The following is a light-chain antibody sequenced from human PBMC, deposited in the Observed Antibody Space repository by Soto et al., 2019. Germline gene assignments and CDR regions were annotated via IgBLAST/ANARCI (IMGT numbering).Light chain of an antibody. CDR1: TSNIRRHT. CDR3: AAWDDNLNGVV. V-gene: IGLV1-44*01. CDR2: SNV. Sequence: QSVLTQPPSASGTPGQRVMMSCSGSTSNIRRHTVNWYQQLPGAAPKLLIYSNVQRPSGVPDRFSGSKSGTSASLAISGLQSEDEGDYYCAAWDDNLNGVVFGGRTKLTVL. J-gene: IGLJ2*01.